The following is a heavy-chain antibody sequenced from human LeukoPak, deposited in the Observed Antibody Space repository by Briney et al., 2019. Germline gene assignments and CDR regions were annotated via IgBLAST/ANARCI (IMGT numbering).Heavy chain of an antibody. Sequence: GGSLRPSCAASGFTFDDYAMHWVRQAPGKGLEWVSGISWNSGSIGYADSVKGRFTISRDNAKNSLYLQMNSLRAEDTALYYCAKEGGYCSSTSCYTTGAFDIWGQGTMVTVSS. D-gene: IGHD2-2*02. CDR2: ISWNSGSI. J-gene: IGHJ3*02. CDR3: AKEGGYCSSTSCYTTGAFDI. V-gene: IGHV3-9*01. CDR1: GFTFDDYA.